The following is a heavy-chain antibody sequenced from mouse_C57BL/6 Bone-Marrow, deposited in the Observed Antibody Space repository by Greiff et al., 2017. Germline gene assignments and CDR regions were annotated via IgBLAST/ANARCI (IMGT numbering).Heavy chain of an antibody. V-gene: IGHV5-6*01. CDR3: ARLDSSGPFAY. CDR1: GFTFSSYG. Sequence: EVQLVESGGDLVKPGGSLKLSCAASGFTFSSYGMSWVRQTPDKRLEWVATISSGGSYTYYPDSVKGRFTISRDNAKNTLYLQMRSLKYENTAMYYCARLDSSGPFAYWGQGTLVTVSA. CDR2: ISSGGSYT. J-gene: IGHJ3*01. D-gene: IGHD3-2*02.